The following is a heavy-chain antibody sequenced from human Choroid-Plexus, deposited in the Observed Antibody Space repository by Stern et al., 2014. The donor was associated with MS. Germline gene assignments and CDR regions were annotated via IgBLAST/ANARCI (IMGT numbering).Heavy chain of an antibody. CDR3: AKDRQYLTYFFDH. Sequence: VQLVESGGGVAQPGSPLGLSCVASGFTFGSCAMPWVRQAPGKGLEGVAGVSYDGSNKYYADSVKGCFTISRDNSQNTLYMQMSSLRPEDTAVYYCAKDRQYLTYFFDHWGQGSLVTVSS. CDR2: VSYDGSNK. D-gene: IGHD2/OR15-2a*01. V-gene: IGHV3-30*18. J-gene: IGHJ5*02. CDR1: GFTFGSCA.